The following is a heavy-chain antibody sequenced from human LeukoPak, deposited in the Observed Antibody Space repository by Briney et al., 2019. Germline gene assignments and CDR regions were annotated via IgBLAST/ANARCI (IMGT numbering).Heavy chain of an antibody. D-gene: IGHD3-16*01. CDR1: GFTFSTYA. V-gene: IGHV3-23*01. CDR3: ASGGSTTFDQ. Sequence: PGGSLRLSCAASGFTFSTYAMSWVRQAPGKGLEWVSAIGGSGGSTYYADSVKGRFTISRDSAKNTLYLQMNSLKDEDTGVYYCASGGSTTFDQWGQRTLVTVSS. J-gene: IGHJ4*02. CDR2: IGGSGGST.